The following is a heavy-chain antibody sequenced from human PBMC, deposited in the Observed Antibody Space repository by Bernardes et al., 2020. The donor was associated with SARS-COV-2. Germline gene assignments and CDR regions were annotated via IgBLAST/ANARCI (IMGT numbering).Heavy chain of an antibody. CDR3: ARVPHVMVLVFAIPDFSCMDV. J-gene: IGHJ6*02. CDR2: ISTYNGNT. V-gene: IGHV1-18*01. Sequence: SVKVSCMASGYTFIHYRITWVRPAPAQGLEWMGWISTYNGNTNYAPKYEGRVTMTTDTSTTTAYMELKSLRSDDTAVYYCARVPHVMVLVFAIPDFSCMDVWGQGTTVTVSS. CDR1: GYTFIHYR. D-gene: IGHD2-21*01.